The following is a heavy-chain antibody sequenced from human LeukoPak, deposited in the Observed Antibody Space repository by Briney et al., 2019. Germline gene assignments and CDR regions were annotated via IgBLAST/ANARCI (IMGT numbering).Heavy chain of an antibody. V-gene: IGHV3-21*01. CDR1: GFSFSSFS. CDR2: ISGGSSFT. D-gene: IGHD6-19*01. J-gene: IGHJ4*02. Sequence: GGSLRLSCAASGFSFSSFSMNWVRQAPGKGLEWVSYISGGSSFTYYVDSVKGRFTIFRDNAKNSLYLQMNSLRAEDTAVYYCARDLGYSSGPNYWGQGTRVTVSS. CDR3: ARDLGYSSGPNY.